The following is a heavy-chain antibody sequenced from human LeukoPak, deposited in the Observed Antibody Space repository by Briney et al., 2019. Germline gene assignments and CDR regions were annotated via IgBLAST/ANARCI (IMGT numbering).Heavy chain of an antibody. CDR1: RGTFSSYA. V-gene: IGHV1-69*13. D-gene: IGHD2-2*02. J-gene: IGHJ6*03. CDR3: ARDRWVIVPAAIGDYYYYYYMYV. CDR2: IIPSFGTA. Sequence: SVKVSCNASRGTFSSYAISWVRQAPGQGLEWMGGIIPSFGTANYAQKFQGRVTITADESTSTAYMELSSLRSEDTAVYYCARDRWVIVPAAIGDYYYYYYMYVWGKGTTVTVSS.